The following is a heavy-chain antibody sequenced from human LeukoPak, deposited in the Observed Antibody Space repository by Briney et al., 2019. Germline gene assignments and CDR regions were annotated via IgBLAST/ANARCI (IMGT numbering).Heavy chain of an antibody. D-gene: IGHD1-26*01. J-gene: IGHJ4*02. CDR2: IVVGSGNT. V-gene: IGHV1-58*01. Sequence: GASVKVSCKASGFTFTSSAVQWVRQARGQRLEWIGWIVVGSGNTNYAQKFQERVTITRDMSTSTAYTELSSLRSEDTAVYYCAAGSGCYSDLRYWGQGTLVTVSS. CDR3: AAGSGCYSDLRY. CDR1: GFTFTSSA.